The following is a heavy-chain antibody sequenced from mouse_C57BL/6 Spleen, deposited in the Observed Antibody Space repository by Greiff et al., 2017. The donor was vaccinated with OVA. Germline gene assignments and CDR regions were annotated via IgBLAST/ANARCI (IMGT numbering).Heavy chain of an antibody. CDR1: GFSLTSYG. V-gene: IGHV2-2*01. CDR2: IWSGGST. Sequence: VQLQQSGPGLVQPSQSLSITCTVSGFSLTSYGVHWVRQSPGKGLEWLGVIWSGGSTDYNAAFISRLGISQDTSNSQVFLKMNSLQAAYTAIYYCARDYVSPPYYFDYWGQGTTLTVSS. D-gene: IGHD1-1*02. J-gene: IGHJ2*01. CDR3: ARDYVSPPYYFDY.